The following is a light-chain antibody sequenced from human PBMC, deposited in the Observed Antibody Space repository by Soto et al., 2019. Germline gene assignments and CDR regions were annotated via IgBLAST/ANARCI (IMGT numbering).Light chain of an antibody. Sequence: QLVLTQPPSASGTPGQRVTISCSGSSSNIESNTVTWYQQLPGTAPKLVIYSNYDRPSGVPDRFSGSTSGTSAYLVIRGIQSEDEADYYCAEWDDILNGYVFGGGTKLTVL. CDR2: SNY. CDR1: SSNIESNT. CDR3: AEWDDILNGYV. J-gene: IGLJ1*01. V-gene: IGLV1-44*01.